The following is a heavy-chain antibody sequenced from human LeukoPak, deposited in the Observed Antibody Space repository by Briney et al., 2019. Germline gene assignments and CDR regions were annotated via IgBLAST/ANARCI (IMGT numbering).Heavy chain of an antibody. V-gene: IGHV3-53*01. CDR1: GFTVSSNS. CDR2: IYSDNT. J-gene: IGHJ3*01. CDR3: ARVIGWDEPFDL. Sequence: PGGSLRLSCTVSGFTVSSNSMSWVRQAPGKGLEWVSFIYSDNTHYSDSVKGRFTVSRDNAKNTLYLQMNSLRVEDTAVYYCARVIGWDEPFDLWGHGTLVTVSS. D-gene: IGHD1-26*01.